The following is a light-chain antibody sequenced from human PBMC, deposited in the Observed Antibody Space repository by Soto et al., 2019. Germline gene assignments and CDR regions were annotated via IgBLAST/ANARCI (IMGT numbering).Light chain of an antibody. V-gene: IGKV1-39*01. CDR3: QQSYSTPT. CDR1: QSISSY. Sequence: DIQMTQSPSSLSASVGDRVTITCRASQSISSYLNWYQQKPGKAPKLLIYAASSWQSGVPSRFSGSGSGTDFTLTISRLQPEDCATDYCQQSYSTPTFGQGTKLEIK. CDR2: AAS. J-gene: IGKJ2*01.